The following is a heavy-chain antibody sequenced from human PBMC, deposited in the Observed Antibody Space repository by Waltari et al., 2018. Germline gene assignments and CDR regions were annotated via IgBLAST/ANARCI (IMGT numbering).Heavy chain of an antibody. D-gene: IGHD5-18*01. Sequence: EVQLMESGGSLIHPGGSRRLSCSAAGLAVNKYYMTGVRQPPGKGLEWVSLIEARDNSYYTTSWKGRFAISRDNAKNTVHLQMDRLTDEDTALYFCARVNRLQGYSFGYFFDLWGQGTHVTVSS. CDR3: ARVNRLQGYSFGYFFDL. CDR2: IEARDNS. V-gene: IGHV3-53*01. J-gene: IGHJ4*02. CDR1: GLAVNKYY.